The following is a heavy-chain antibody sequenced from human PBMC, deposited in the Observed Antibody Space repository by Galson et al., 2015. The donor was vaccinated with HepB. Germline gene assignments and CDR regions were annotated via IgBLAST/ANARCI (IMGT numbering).Heavy chain of an antibody. CDR3: ARDLWGYCIRGVCPQRQNYYVMDV. D-gene: IGHD2-8*01. Sequence: SLRLSCAASGFTFDNYALYWVRQAPGTGLEWVSVISHDGSDKYFADSVKGRFTISRDNSENTLYLQMNSLRAEDTAVYYCARDLWGYCIRGVCPQRQNYYVMDVWGQGTTVTVSS. V-gene: IGHV3-30-3*01. CDR1: GFTFDNYA. CDR2: ISHDGSDK. J-gene: IGHJ6*02.